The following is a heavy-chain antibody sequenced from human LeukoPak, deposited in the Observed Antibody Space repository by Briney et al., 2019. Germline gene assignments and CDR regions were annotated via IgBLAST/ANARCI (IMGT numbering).Heavy chain of an antibody. CDR3: ARVVYGGYAGDIYNWFDP. CDR1: GGSISSYY. V-gene: IGHV4-59*01. J-gene: IGHJ5*02. Sequence: SETLSLTCTVSGGSISSYYWSWIRQPPGKGLEWIGYINYSGSTYNPSLKSRVTMSVDTSKNQFSLKLSSVTAADTAVYYCARVVYGGYAGDIYNWFDPWGQGTQVTVSS. D-gene: IGHD4-17*01. CDR2: INYSGST.